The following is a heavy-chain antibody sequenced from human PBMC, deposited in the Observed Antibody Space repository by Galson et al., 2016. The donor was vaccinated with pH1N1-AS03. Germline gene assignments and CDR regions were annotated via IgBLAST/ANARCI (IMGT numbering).Heavy chain of an antibody. D-gene: IGHD3-9*01. CDR2: ITSSGGSGSTI. Sequence: SLRLSCAASGFIFGDYYMSWIRQAPGKGLEWISCITSSGGSGSTIYYADSVRGRFTISRDNAKNSLYLQMNSLRADDTAVYFWARGWYDIWTGYLVDPFDYWGQGALVTVSS. CDR1: GFIFGDYY. CDR3: ARGWYDIWTGYLVDPFDY. J-gene: IGHJ4*02. V-gene: IGHV3-11*01.